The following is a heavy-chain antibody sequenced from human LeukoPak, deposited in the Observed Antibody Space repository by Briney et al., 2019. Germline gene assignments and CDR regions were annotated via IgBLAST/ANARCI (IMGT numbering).Heavy chain of an antibody. Sequence: SETLSLTCTVSGGSISRDYWSWIRQPPGKGLEWIGYIYYTGSTNYNPSLKSRVTISVDTSKNQFSLKLSSVTAADTAVYYCARDPDYWGQGTLVTVSS. CDR3: ARDPDY. CDR1: GGSISRDY. V-gene: IGHV4-59*01. CDR2: IYYTGST. J-gene: IGHJ4*02.